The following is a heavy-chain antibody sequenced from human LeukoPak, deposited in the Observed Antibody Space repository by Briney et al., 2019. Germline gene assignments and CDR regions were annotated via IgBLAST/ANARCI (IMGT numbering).Heavy chain of an antibody. CDR3: ARKVGSSGWYGPDDWLDP. Sequence: ASVKVSCKASGYTFTGYYMHWVRQAPGQGLEWMGWINPNSGGTNYAQKFQGRVTMTRDTSTSTVYMELSSLRSEDTAVYYCARKVGSSGWYGPDDWLDPWGQGTLVTVSS. D-gene: IGHD6-19*01. J-gene: IGHJ5*02. V-gene: IGHV1-2*02. CDR1: GYTFTGYY. CDR2: INPNSGGT.